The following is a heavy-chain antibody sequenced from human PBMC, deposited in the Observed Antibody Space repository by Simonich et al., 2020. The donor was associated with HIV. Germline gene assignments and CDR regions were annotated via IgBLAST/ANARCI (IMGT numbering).Heavy chain of an antibody. V-gene: IGHV3-30*07. CDR1: GFTFSSYA. J-gene: IGHJ4*02. CDR2: ISNDGSNK. CDR3: ASGGSISSVWADDY. D-gene: IGHD3-16*01. Sequence: QVQLVESGGGVVQPGRSLRLSCAASGFTFSSYAMHWVRQAPGKGLEWVEVISNDGSNKYYADSVKGRFTSSRDNSKNTLYLQMNSLRAEDTAVYYCASGGSISSVWADDYWGQGTLVTVSS.